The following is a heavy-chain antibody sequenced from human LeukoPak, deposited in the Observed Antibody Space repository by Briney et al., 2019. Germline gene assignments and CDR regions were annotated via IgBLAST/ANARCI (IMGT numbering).Heavy chain of an antibody. CDR3: ATSTVQWLVEGGYYFDY. V-gene: IGHV1-3*01. Sequence: ASVKVSCKASGYTFTSYAMHWVRQAPGQRLEWMGWINAGNGNTKYSQKFQGRVTITRDTSASTAYMELSSLRSEDTAVYYCATSTVQWLVEGGYYFDYWGQGTLVTVSS. J-gene: IGHJ4*02. CDR2: INAGNGNT. D-gene: IGHD6-19*01. CDR1: GYTFTSYA.